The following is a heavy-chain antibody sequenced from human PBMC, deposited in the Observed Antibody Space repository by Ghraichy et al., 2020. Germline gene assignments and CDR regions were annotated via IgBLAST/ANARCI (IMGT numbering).Heavy chain of an antibody. V-gene: IGHV3-23*01. Sequence: GGSLRLSCAASGFTFNTHGMNWVRQAPGKGLEWVSAISGSGETTYYADSVGGRFTISRDNSKNMVYLQMNTLRVEDTAVYYCAKPARPWLDYYYFDYWGQGALVTVSS. CDR3: AKPARPWLDYYYFDY. D-gene: IGHD6-19*01. J-gene: IGHJ4*02. CDR2: ISGSGETT. CDR1: GFTFNTHG.